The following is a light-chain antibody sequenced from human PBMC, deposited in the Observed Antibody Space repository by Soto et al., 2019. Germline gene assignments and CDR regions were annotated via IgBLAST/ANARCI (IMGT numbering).Light chain of an antibody. CDR1: SSDVGAYNY. V-gene: IGLV2-14*01. J-gene: IGLJ1*01. CDR3: SSYTTSDTYV. Sequence: QSVLTQPASVSGSPGQSIAISCTGTSSDVGAYNYVSWYQQHPDKAPKLMIYDVSNRPSGVSDRFSGSKSGNTASLTISGLQAEDEADYYCSSYTTSDTYVFGSGTKLTVL. CDR2: DVS.